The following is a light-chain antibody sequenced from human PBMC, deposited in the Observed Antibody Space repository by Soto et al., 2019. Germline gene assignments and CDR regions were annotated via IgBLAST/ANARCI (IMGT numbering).Light chain of an antibody. J-gene: IGLJ2*01. CDR3: CSYAGSYTPHVV. Sequence: QSALTQPASVSGSPGQSITISCTGTSSDVGGYNYVSWYQQHPGKAPKLMIYEVSNRPSGVSNRFSGSKSGNTASLTISGLQAEDEADYYCCSYAGSYTPHVVFGGGTKLTVL. V-gene: IGLV2-14*01. CDR2: EVS. CDR1: SSDVGGYNY.